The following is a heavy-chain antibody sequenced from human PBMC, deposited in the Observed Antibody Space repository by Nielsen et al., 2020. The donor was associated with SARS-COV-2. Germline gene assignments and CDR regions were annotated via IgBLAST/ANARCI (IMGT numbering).Heavy chain of an antibody. D-gene: IGHD3-3*01. CDR3: AGGADFWSGTQKYYMDV. CDR1: GFTFSSTW. CDR2: INPSGSGT. V-gene: IGHV3-74*01. Sequence: GGPLRLSSSASGFTFSSTWMDWVRQAPGQGLVWVSRINPSGSGTAYADSVKGRFAVSRDNAENTVVLQIHSLRVEDTAVYYCAGGADFWSGTQKYYMDVWGKGTTVTVSS. J-gene: IGHJ6*03.